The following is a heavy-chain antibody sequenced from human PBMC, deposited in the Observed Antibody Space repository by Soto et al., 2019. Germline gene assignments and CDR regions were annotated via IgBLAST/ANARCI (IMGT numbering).Heavy chain of an antibody. CDR1: GFIFTYYA. Sequence: QSGGSLRLSCAASGFIFTYYAMNWVRQAPGKGLEWVSVIGGRGNSAYYADSVQGRFTISRDNSKNTLSLQMSSLTADDTAIYYCVREGRGSFDFWGRGTMVTVSS. CDR3: VREGRGSFDF. J-gene: IGHJ3*01. D-gene: IGHD5-12*01. V-gene: IGHV3-23*01. CDR2: IGGRGNSA.